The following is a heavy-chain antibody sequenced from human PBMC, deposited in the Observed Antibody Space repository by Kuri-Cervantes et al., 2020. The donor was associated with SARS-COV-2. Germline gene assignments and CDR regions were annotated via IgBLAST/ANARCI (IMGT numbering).Heavy chain of an antibody. CDR1: GGSISSGGYY. J-gene: IGHJ6*02. D-gene: IGHD3-10*01. CDR3: ASSTYEGRGMDV. CDR2: IYYSGST. Sequence: SETLSLTCTVSGGSISSGGYYWSWIRQHPGKGLEWIGYIYYSGSTYYNPSLKSLVTISVDTSKNQFSLKLSSVTAADTAVYYCASSTYEGRGMDVWGQGTTVTVSS. V-gene: IGHV4-31*01.